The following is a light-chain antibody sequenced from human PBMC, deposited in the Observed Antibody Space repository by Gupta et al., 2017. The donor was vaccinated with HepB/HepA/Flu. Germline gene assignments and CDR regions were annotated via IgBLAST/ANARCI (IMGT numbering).Light chain of an antibody. CDR3: QAWDSSTGGHVV. V-gene: IGLV3-1*01. CDR2: QDS. CDR1: KLGDKY. Sequence: SYELTQPPSVSMSPGQTASITCSGDKLGDKYACWYQQKPGQSPVLVIYQDSKRPSGIPERFSGSNSGNTATLTISGTQAMDEADYYCQAWDSSTGGHVVFGGGTKLTVL. J-gene: IGLJ2*01.